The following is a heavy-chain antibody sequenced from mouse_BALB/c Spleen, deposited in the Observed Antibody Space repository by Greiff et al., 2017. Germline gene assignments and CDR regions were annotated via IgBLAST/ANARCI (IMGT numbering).Heavy chain of an antibody. Sequence: EVQLQESGGGLVQPGGSMKLSCVASGFTFSSYWMSWVRQSPEKGLEWVAEIRLKSDNYATHYAESVKGKFTISRDDSKSRLYLQMNSLRAEDTGIYYCTDTRSTMIPFAYWGQGTLVTVSA. V-gene: IGHV6-3*01. J-gene: IGHJ3*01. D-gene: IGHD2-4*01. CDR3: TDTRSTMIPFAY. CDR1: GFTFSSYW. CDR2: IRLKSDNYAT.